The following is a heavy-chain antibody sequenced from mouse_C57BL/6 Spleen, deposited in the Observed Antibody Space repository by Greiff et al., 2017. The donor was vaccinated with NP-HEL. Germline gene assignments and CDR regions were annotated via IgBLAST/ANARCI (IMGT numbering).Heavy chain of an antibody. D-gene: IGHD1-1*01. V-gene: IGHV1-59*01. CDR1: GYTFTSYW. CDR2: IDPSDSYT. J-gene: IGHJ2*01. Sequence: QVQLQQPGAELVRPGTSVKLSCKASGYTFTSYWMHWVKQRPGQGLEWLGVIDPSDSYTNYNQKFKGKATLTVDTSSSTAYMQLSSLTSEDSAVYYCAREDYYGSSYHYWGQGTTLTVSS. CDR3: AREDYYGSSYHY.